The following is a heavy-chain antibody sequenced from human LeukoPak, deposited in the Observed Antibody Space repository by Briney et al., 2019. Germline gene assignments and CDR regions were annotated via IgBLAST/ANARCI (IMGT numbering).Heavy chain of an antibody. D-gene: IGHD3-9*01. Sequence: SVKVSCKASGGTFSSYAISWVRQAPGQGLEWMGGIIPIFGTANYAQKFQGRVTITADESTSTAYMELSSLRSEDTAVYYCATPETGCSWGVFGMDVWGQGTTVTVSS. CDR1: GGTFSSYA. CDR3: ATPETGCSWGVFGMDV. V-gene: IGHV1-69*13. J-gene: IGHJ6*02. CDR2: IIPIFGTA.